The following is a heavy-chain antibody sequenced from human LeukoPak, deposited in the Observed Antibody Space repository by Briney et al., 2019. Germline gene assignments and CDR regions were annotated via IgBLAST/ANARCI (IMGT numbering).Heavy chain of an antibody. CDR3: AREDPTYSYALGGAFDI. J-gene: IGHJ3*02. Sequence: PSETLSLTCTVSGGSISSGGYYWSWIRQHPGKGLEWIGYIYYSGSTYYNPSLKSRVTISVDTSKNQFSLKLSSVTAADTAVYYYAREDPTYSYALGGAFDIWGQGTMVTVSS. CDR1: GGSISSGGYY. V-gene: IGHV4-31*03. D-gene: IGHD5-18*01. CDR2: IYYSGST.